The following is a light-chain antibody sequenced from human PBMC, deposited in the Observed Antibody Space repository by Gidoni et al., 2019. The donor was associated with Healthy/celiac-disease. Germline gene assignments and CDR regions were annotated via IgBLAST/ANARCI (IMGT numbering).Light chain of an antibody. Sequence: DIRMTQSPSTLSASVGDRVTIICRARQRISSWLAWYQQKPGKAPKLLIYKASSLESGVPSRCSGGGAGTEFTLIISSLQPDDFATYYCQQYNNNSPYTFGQGTKLEIK. CDR2: KAS. J-gene: IGKJ2*01. CDR1: QRISSW. V-gene: IGKV1-5*03. CDR3: QQYNNNSPYT.